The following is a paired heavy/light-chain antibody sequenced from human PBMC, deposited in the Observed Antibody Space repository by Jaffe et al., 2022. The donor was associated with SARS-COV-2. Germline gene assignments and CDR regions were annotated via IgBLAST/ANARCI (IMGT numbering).Light chain of an antibody. Sequence: EIEMTQSPVTLSVSPGERATLSCRASQSVSSNLVWYQQRPGQAPRLLIYDASTRATGIPARFSGSGSGTEFTLTISSLQSEDFAVYYCQQYDNWPRTFGQGTKVEIK. CDR3: QQYDNWPRT. V-gene: IGKV3-15*01. CDR1: QSVSSN. CDR2: DAS. J-gene: IGKJ1*01.
Heavy chain of an antibody. J-gene: IGHJ4*02. Sequence: QVQLVQSGAEVREPGASVKVSCKASGYTFTRYKFHWVRQAPGQRPEWVGWIHAGNGETKYSEKLQGRVTIIRDTSATTAYLQLSSLTSEDTAIYYCVRDEVDWGQGTLVTVSS. V-gene: IGHV1-3*01. CDR3: VRDEVD. CDR2: IHAGNGET. CDR1: GYTFTRYK.